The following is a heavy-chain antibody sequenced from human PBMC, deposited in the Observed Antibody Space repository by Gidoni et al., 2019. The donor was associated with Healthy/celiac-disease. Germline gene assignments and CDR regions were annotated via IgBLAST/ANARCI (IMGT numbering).Heavy chain of an antibody. Sequence: QVQLVESGGGVVQPGRSLRLSCAASGLTFSSYGMHWVRQAPGKGLEWVAVIWYDGSNKYYADSVKGRFTISRDNSKNTLYLQMNSLRAEDTAVYYCARDGALLRAEYFQHWGQGTLVTVSS. D-gene: IGHD2-15*01. V-gene: IGHV3-33*01. CDR2: IWYDGSNK. CDR1: GLTFSSYG. CDR3: ARDGALLRAEYFQH. J-gene: IGHJ1*01.